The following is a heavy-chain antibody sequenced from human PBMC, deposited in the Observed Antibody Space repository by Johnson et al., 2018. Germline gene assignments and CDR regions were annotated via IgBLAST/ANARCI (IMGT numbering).Heavy chain of an antibody. CDR1: GYSFTSYW. Sequence: VQLVQSGAEVKKPGESLKISCKGSGYSFTSYWIGWVRQMPGKGLEWMGLIYPGDSDTRYSPSFQGQVTISADKSISTAYLQWSSLKASDTAMYYCARVLWFGESPDAFDIWGQGTMVTVSS. CDR2: IYPGDSDT. CDR3: ARVLWFGESPDAFDI. J-gene: IGHJ3*02. V-gene: IGHV5-51*03. D-gene: IGHD3-10*01.